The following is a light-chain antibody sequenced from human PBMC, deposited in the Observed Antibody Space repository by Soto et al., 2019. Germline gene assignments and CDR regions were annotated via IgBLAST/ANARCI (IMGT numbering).Light chain of an antibody. Sequence: DIQMTQSPSSLSASVGDRVTITCRASQGISNYLAWYQQKPGIVPKLVIYGASALHSGVPSRFSGSGSGTDFPLTISSLQPEGVATYYCQTYNSAPLTFGGGTRVEIK. CDR3: QTYNSAPLT. CDR2: GAS. J-gene: IGKJ4*01. CDR1: QGISNY. V-gene: IGKV1-27*01.